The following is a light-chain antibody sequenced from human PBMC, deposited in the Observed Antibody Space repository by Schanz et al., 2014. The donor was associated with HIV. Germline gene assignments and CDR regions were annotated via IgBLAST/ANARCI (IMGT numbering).Light chain of an antibody. J-gene: IGKJ4*01. CDR3: QQRSNWPLA. Sequence: EIVMTQSPATLSVSPGERVTLSCRASQSVSSDLAWYQQTPGQAPRLLIYGASTRAATIPARFSGSGSETDFTLTIRGLEPEDFAVYYCQQRSNWPLAFGGGTKVEIK. CDR2: GAS. V-gene: IGKV3-15*01. CDR1: QSVSSD.